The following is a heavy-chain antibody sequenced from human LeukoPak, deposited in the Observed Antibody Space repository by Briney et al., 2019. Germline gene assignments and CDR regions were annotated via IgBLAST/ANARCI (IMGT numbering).Heavy chain of an antibody. CDR3: ARGRVSSSTWYSTYYYFFYMDF. Sequence: PSETLSLTCTVSGGSISSYYWSWIRQPPGKGLEWIGYVDHTGSTKFNPSLNGRVSISRDTSNNFFSLRLRSVTAADTAVYFCARGRVSSSTWYSTYYYFFYMDFWGKGTTVTVSS. J-gene: IGHJ6*03. CDR1: GGSISSYY. D-gene: IGHD4-11*01. CDR2: VDHTGST. V-gene: IGHV4-59*01.